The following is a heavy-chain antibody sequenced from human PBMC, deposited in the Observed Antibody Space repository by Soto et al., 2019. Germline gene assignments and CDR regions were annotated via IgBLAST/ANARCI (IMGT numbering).Heavy chain of an antibody. CDR2: ISWNSGSI. CDR3: AKANGYNSYFDL. Sequence: EVQLVESGGGLVQPGRSLRLSCAASGFTFDDYAMHWVRQAPGKGLEWVSGISWNSGSIGYADSVKGRFTISRDNAKNSLYLQMNSRRAEDTALYDCAKANGYNSYFDLWGRGTLVTVSA. D-gene: IGHD5-12*01. J-gene: IGHJ2*01. CDR1: GFTFDDYA. V-gene: IGHV3-9*01.